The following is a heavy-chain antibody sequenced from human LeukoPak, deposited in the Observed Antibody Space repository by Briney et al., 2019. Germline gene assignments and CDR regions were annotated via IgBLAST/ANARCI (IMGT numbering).Heavy chain of an antibody. CDR1: GGTFISYA. CDR2: IIPIFGTA. J-gene: IGHJ4*02. V-gene: IGHV1-69*13. Sequence: GASVKVSCKASGGTFISYAISWVRQAPGQGLEWMGGIIPIFGTANYAQKFQGRVTITADESTSTAYMELSSLRSEDTAVYYCARDGKQGGFDYWGQGTLVTVSS. CDR3: ARDGKQGGFDY. D-gene: IGHD1-26*01.